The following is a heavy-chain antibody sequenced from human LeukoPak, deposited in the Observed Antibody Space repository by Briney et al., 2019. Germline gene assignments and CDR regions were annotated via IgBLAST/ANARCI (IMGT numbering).Heavy chain of an antibody. CDR2: INHSGST. Sequence: SETLSLTCAVYGGSFSGYYWSWIRQPPGKGLEWIGEINHSGSTNYNPSLKSRVTTSVDTSKNQFSLNLSSVTAADTAVYYCARHGYSSSWYGEYFQHWGQGTLVTVSS. CDR1: GGSFSGYY. J-gene: IGHJ1*01. D-gene: IGHD6-13*01. V-gene: IGHV4-34*01. CDR3: ARHGYSSSWYGEYFQH.